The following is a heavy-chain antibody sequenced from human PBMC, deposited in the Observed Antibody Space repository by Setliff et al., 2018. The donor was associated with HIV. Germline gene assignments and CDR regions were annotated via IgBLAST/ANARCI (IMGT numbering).Heavy chain of an antibody. J-gene: IGHJ3*02. CDR1: GGSISTRSYY. CDR2: INHSGDT. CDR3: ARVGDFYDTSGYYSVLDAFDI. Sequence: KTSETLSLTCTVSGGSISTRSYYWDWIRQPPGKGLEWIGEINHSGDTNYNPSLKSRVTISADTSKNQFSLKLSSVTAADTAVYYCARVGDFYDTSGYYSVLDAFDIWGQGTMVTVSS. D-gene: IGHD3-22*01. V-gene: IGHV4-39*07.